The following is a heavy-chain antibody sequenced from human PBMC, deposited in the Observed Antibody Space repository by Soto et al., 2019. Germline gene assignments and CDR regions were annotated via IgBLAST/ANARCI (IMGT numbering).Heavy chain of an antibody. Sequence: DVQLVESGGGLVQPGGSLRLSCAASGFTFSSDWMHWVRQSPGKGLVWVSRINSDGSSTSYADSVKGRFAISRDNAKNTLYLQMNSLRAEDTAVYYCARVWIAANGMDVWGQGTTVTVSS. CDR2: INSDGSST. CDR3: ARVWIAANGMDV. D-gene: IGHD5-12*01. J-gene: IGHJ6*02. V-gene: IGHV3-74*01. CDR1: GFTFSSDW.